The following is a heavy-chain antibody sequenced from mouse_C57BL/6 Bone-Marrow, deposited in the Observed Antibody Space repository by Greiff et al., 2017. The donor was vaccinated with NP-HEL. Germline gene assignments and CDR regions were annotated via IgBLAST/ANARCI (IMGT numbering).Heavy chain of an antibody. V-gene: IGHV7-1*01. Sequence: EVQRVESGGGLVQSGRSLRLSCATSGFTFSDFYMEWVRQAPGKGLEWIAASRNKANDYTTEYSASVKGRFIVSRDTSQSILYLQMKALRAEDTAIYYCARDAPTGRDYAMDYWGQGTSVTVSS. CDR2: SRNKANDYTT. J-gene: IGHJ4*01. CDR1: GFTFSDFY. D-gene: IGHD4-1*02. CDR3: ARDAPTGRDYAMDY.